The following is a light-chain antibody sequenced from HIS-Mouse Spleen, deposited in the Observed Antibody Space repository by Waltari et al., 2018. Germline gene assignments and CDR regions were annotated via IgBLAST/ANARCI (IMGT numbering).Light chain of an antibody. CDR1: SSDVGSYNL. Sequence: QSALTQPASVSGSPGQSITISCTGTSSDVGSYNLVSWYQQHPGKAPKPMIYAGSTRASGVSNRFSGSKSGNTASLTISGLQAEDEADYYCCSYAGSSTLVFGGGTKLTVL. CDR2: AGS. CDR3: CSYAGSSTLV. V-gene: IGLV2-23*01. J-gene: IGLJ2*01.